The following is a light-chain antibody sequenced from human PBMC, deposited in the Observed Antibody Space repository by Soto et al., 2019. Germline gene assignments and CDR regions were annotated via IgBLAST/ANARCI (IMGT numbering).Light chain of an antibody. CDR2: GAS. J-gene: IGKJ2*02. Sequence: EIVLTQSPGTLSLSPGERATLSCRASQSVSSSYLAWYQQKPGQAPRLLIYGASSRATGIPDRFSGSGSGTDFTLTISRLEPEDFAVYDCHQYGSSRTFGQGTKLEIK. CDR1: QSVSSSY. V-gene: IGKV3-20*01. CDR3: HQYGSSRT.